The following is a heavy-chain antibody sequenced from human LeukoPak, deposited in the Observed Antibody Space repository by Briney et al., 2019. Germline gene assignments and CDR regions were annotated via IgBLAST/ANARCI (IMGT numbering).Heavy chain of an antibody. CDR2: ISGSGAGK. V-gene: IGHV3-23*01. CDR3: AKAAYGDYAGAFDI. CDR1: GFTFSTYA. D-gene: IGHD4-17*01. Sequence: PGRSLRLSCAASGFTFSTYAMTWVRQAPGNGLESGSRISGSGAGKFYAAPVTGRFKTSKDNSKNTTYVQMNSLRAEDTAVYYCAKAAYGDYAGAFDIWGQGTMVIVSS. J-gene: IGHJ3*02.